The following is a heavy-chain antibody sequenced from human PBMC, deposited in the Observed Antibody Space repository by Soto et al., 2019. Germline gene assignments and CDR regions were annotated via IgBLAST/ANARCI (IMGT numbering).Heavy chain of an antibody. CDR3: TRAAGVTHQDY. CDR1: GYSFTSYW. D-gene: IGHD6-19*01. Sequence: GESLKLSCKCSGYSFTSYWISWVRQMPGKGLEWMGRIDPSDSYTNYSPSFQGHVTISADKSISIAYLQMNSLKTEDTAVYYCTRAAGVTHQDYWGQGTLVTVSS. J-gene: IGHJ4*02. CDR2: IDPSDSYT. V-gene: IGHV5-10-1*01.